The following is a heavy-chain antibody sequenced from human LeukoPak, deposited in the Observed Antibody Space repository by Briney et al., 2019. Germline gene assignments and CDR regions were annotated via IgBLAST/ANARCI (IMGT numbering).Heavy chain of an antibody. V-gene: IGHV3-23*01. Sequence: RASPRLSCVAPGDSPSSDAMSCVRQAPGEGLEWVSAISGSVGSTYYADSVKGRFTISRDNSKNTLYLQMNSLRAEDTAVHYCAKVSAAVAGTYGDWGQGTLVTVSS. D-gene: IGHD6-19*01. CDR1: GDSPSSDA. CDR2: ISGSVGST. CDR3: AKVSAAVAGTYGD. J-gene: IGHJ4*02.